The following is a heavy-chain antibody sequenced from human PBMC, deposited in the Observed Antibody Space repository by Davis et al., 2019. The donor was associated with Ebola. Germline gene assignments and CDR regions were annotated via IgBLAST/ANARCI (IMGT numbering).Heavy chain of an antibody. CDR1: GFTFSDYW. CDR2: INGDGSEK. Sequence: GGSLRLSCAASGFTFSDYWMSWVRQAPGKGLEWVANINGDGSEKYYVESVRGRLTISRDTAKNSLYLQMNSLRAEDTAVYYCARYITNKGGMDVWGQGTTVTVSS. V-gene: IGHV3-7*03. J-gene: IGHJ6*02. D-gene: IGHD3-10*01. CDR3: ARYITNKGGMDV.